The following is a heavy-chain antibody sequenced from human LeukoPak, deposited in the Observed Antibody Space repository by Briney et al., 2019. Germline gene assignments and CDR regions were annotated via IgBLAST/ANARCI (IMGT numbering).Heavy chain of an antibody. V-gene: IGHV3-53*01. CDR3: ARSREGNYFDY. J-gene: IGHJ4*02. Sequence: PGGSLRLSCAASGFTVSSSYMSWVRQAPGKGLEWVSVIYSGGSTYYADSVKGRFTISRDNSKNTLYLQMNSLRAEDTAVYYCARSREGNYFDYWGQGTLVTVSS. CDR1: GFTVSSSY. CDR2: IYSGGST.